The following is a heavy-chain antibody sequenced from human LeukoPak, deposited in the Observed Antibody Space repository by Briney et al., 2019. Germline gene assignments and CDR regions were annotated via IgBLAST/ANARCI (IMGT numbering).Heavy chain of an antibody. V-gene: IGHV3-7*03. CDR2: IREDGSDK. D-gene: IGHD3-3*01. CDR3: VRDSYTRDWHESGSDR. CDR1: GFTFNNYW. Sequence: GGSLRLSCAASGFTFNNYWMTWVRQAPGKGLEWVANIREDGSDKHYVDSVKGRFTISRDNTKNLLSLQMNSLRAEDTAVYYCVRDSYTRDWHESGSDRWGQGTLVTVSS. J-gene: IGHJ4*02.